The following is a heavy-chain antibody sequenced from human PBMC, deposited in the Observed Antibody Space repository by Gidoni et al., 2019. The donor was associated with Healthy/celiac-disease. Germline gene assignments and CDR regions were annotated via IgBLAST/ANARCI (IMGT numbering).Heavy chain of an antibody. CDR2: ISAYNGNT. D-gene: IGHD1-7*01. J-gene: IGHJ6*02. CDR3: ARETKANWNYDPYYYYGMDV. Sequence: QVQLVQSGAEVKKPGASVKVSCKASGYTFTSYGISWVRQAPGQGLEWMGWISAYNGNTNYAQKLQGRVTMTTDTSTSTAYMELRSLRSDYTAVYYCARETKANWNYDPYYYYGMDVWGQGTTVTVSS. CDR1: GYTFTSYG. V-gene: IGHV1-18*01.